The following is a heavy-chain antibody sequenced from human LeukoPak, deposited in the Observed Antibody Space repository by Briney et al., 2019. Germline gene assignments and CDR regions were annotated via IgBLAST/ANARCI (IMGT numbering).Heavy chain of an antibody. CDR1: GGSISSYY. J-gene: IGHJ4*02. CDR3: ARDVGATTGDFDY. Sequence: SETLSLTCTVSGGSISSYYWSWIRQPPGKGLEWIGYIYYSGSTNYNPSLKSRVTISVDTSKNQFSLKLSSVTVADTAVYYCARDVGATTGDFDYWGQGTLVTVSS. D-gene: IGHD1-26*01. CDR2: IYYSGST. V-gene: IGHV4-59*01.